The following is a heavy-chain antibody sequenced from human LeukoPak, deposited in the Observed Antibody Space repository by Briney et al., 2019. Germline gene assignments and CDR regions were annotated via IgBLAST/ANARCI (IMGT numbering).Heavy chain of an antibody. Sequence: PSGTLSLTCAVSGGSVSSSNWWSWVRQPPGKGLEWIGEIYHSGSTNYNPSLKSRVTISVDKSKNQFSLKLSSVTAADTAVYYCARDHGITISGVVYNYYMDVWGKGTTVTVSS. CDR3: ARDHGITISGVVYNYYMDV. V-gene: IGHV4-4*02. J-gene: IGHJ6*03. D-gene: IGHD3-3*01. CDR1: GGSVSSSNW. CDR2: IYHSGST.